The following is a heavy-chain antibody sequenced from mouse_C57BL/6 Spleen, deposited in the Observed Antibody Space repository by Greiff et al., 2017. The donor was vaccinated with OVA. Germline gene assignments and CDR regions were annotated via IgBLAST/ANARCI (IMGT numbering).Heavy chain of an antibody. J-gene: IGHJ2*01. CDR2: IDPETGGT. Sequence: QVQLQQSGAELVRPGASVTLSCKASGYTFTDYEMHWVKQTPVHGLEWIGAIDPETGGTAYNQKFKGKAILTADKSSSTAYMELRSLTSEDSAVYYCTRGVTGPYYFDYWGQGTTLTVSS. D-gene: IGHD2-1*01. CDR3: TRGVTGPYYFDY. CDR1: GYTFTDYE. V-gene: IGHV1-15*01.